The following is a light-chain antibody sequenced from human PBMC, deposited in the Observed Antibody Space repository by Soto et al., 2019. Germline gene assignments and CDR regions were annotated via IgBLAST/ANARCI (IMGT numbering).Light chain of an antibody. CDR1: SPNIGGNT. J-gene: IGLJ2*01. CDR2: ENH. CDR3: GSWDSSLSIGV. V-gene: IGLV1-51*01. Sequence: QSVLTQPPSASGTPGQSVTISCSGDSPNIGGNTVTWYQHLPGAAPKVLIYENHNRPAGIPDRFSGSKSGTSATLGITGLQTGDEADYYCGSWDSSLSIGVFGGGTKLTVL.